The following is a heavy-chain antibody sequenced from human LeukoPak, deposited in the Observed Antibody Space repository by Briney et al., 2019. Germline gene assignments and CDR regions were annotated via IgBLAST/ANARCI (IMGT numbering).Heavy chain of an antibody. CDR1: GFAFSDSW. D-gene: IGHD5-18*01. CDR2: IKGDGSAK. CDR3: ARDRGWIQHDI. J-gene: IGHJ3*02. V-gene: IGHV3-7*01. Sequence: GGSLRLSCAASGFAFSDSWMTWIREAPGKGLEWVAFIKGDGSAKKYVDSVKGRFTISRDNAKNSLFLQMDSLRAEDTAVYYCARDRGWIQHDIWGQGTMVTVSS.